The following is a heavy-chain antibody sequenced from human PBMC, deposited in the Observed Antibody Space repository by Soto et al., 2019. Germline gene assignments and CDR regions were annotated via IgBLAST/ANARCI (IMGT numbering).Heavy chain of an antibody. Sequence: ASVKVSCKASGYTFTSYGIHWVRQAPGQRLEWMGWIDAANGDTKYSPKFQGRVTITRDTSASTAYMELSSLRSEDTAVYYCVRRHVSATGIDWFDPWGQGTLVTVSS. CDR2: IDAANGDT. D-gene: IGHD6-13*01. CDR3: VRRHVSATGIDWFDP. J-gene: IGHJ5*02. V-gene: IGHV1-3*01. CDR1: GYTFTSYG.